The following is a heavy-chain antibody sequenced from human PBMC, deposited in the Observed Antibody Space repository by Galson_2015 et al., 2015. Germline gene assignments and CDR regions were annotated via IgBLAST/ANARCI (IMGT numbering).Heavy chain of an antibody. Sequence: QSGAEVTKPGESLKISCKGSGYSFTSYWIGWVRQMPGKGLEWMGIIYPGDSDTRYSLSFQGQVTISADKSISTAYLQWSSLKASDTAMYYCARPLSYYDSSGYPLAYFDYWGQGTLVTVSS. J-gene: IGHJ4*02. V-gene: IGHV5-51*01. CDR1: GYSFTSYW. D-gene: IGHD3-22*01. CDR3: ARPLSYYDSSGYPLAYFDY. CDR2: IYPGDSDT.